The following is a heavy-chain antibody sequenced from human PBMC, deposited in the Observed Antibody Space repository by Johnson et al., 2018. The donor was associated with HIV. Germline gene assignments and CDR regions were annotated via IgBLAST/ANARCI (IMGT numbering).Heavy chain of an antibody. V-gene: IGHV3-33*01. J-gene: IGHJ3*02. CDR1: GFTFNSYG. CDR2: IRHDGSNK. CDR3: ARGPRNPGLDSFDI. D-gene: IGHD1-14*01. Sequence: QMQLVESGGGVVQPGRSLRLSCAASGFTFNSYGMDWVRQAPGKGLEWVAFIRHDGSNKYYADSVQGGFTISRDNSKNTLYLQMNSLNTEDTALYYCARGPRNPGLDSFDIWGRGTMVAVSS.